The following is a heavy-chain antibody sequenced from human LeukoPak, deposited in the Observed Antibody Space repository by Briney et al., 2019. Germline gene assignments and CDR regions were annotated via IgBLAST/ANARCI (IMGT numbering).Heavy chain of an antibody. V-gene: IGHV4-39*07. J-gene: IGHJ5*02. CDR2: IYYSGST. CDR1: GGSISSSSYY. Sequence: SETLSLTCTVSGGSISSSSYYWGWIRQPPGKGLEWIGSIYYSGSTNYNPSLKSRVTISVDTSKNQFSLKLSSVTAADTAVYYCARAQEGEFDPWGQGTLVTVSS. D-gene: IGHD3-16*01. CDR3: ARAQEGEFDP.